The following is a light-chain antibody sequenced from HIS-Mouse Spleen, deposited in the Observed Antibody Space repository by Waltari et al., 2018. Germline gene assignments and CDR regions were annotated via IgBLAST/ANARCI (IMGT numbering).Light chain of an antibody. Sequence: QSALTQPASVSGSPGQSITISCTGTSSDVGGYNYVSWYQQHPGKAPKLMIYEVSKRHSGFSNRFSGSKSGNTASLTISGLQAEDEADYYCSSYTSSSTPYVFGTGTKVTVL. CDR1: SSDVGGYNY. J-gene: IGLJ1*01. CDR2: EVS. CDR3: SSYTSSSTPYV. V-gene: IGLV2-14*01.